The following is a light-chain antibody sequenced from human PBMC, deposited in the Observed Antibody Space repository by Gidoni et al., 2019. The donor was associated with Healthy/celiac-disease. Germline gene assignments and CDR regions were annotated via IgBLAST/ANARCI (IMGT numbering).Light chain of an antibody. Sequence: DIQLTQSPSFLSASVGDRVTITCRASHGISSYLAWYQQKPGKAPKLLIYAASTLQSGVPSRFSGSGSGTEFTLTISSLQPEDFATYYCQQLNSYLCTFGQGTKLEIK. CDR2: AAS. V-gene: IGKV1-9*01. CDR1: HGISSY. CDR3: QQLNSYLCT. J-gene: IGKJ2*02.